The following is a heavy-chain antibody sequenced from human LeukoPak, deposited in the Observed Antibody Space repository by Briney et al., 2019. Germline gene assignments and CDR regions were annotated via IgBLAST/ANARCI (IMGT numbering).Heavy chain of an antibody. CDR2: ISSSSSYI. D-gene: IGHD2-2*01. CDR1: GFTFSSYS. J-gene: IGHJ6*03. CDR3: ARARTPVVVPAAHQPPYYYYMDV. Sequence: PGGSLRLSCAASGFTFSSYSMNWVRQAPGKGLEWVSSISSSSSYIYYADSVKGRFTISRDNAKNSLYLQMNSLRAEDTAVYYCARARTPVVVPAAHQPPYYYYMDVWGKGTTVTVSS. V-gene: IGHV3-21*01.